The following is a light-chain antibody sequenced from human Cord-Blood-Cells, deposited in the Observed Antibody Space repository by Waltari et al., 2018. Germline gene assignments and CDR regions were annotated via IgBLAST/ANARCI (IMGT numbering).Light chain of an antibody. V-gene: IGKV1-39*01. CDR1: QSISSY. CDR2: AAS. Sequence: DIQMTQSPSSLSASVEDRVTITCRTSQSISSYLIWYQNKPGKAPKLLIYAASSLQSRVPSRFSGSESGTDFTLTISSLQPEDFATDYCQQSYSTPITFGQGTRLEIK. CDR3: QQSYSTPIT. J-gene: IGKJ5*01.